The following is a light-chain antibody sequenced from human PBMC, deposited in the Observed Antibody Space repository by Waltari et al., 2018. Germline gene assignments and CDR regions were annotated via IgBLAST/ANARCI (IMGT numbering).Light chain of an antibody. Sequence: TGRASQGINNDLAWFQQKPGKVPKRQLCLAARLQSGVPSRFSGIGSGTEFTLTISNLQPEDFATYYCLQHDTYPLTFGGGTKVEIK. CDR3: LQHDTYPLT. CDR2: LAA. V-gene: IGKV1-17*03. J-gene: IGKJ4*01. CDR1: QGINND.